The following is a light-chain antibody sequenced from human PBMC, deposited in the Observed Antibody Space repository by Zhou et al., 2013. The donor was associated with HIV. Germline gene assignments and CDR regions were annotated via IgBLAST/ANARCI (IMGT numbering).Light chain of an antibody. Sequence: DIQMTQSPSSLSASVGDRVTITCRASQSISSYLNWYQQKPGKAPKLLIYAASSLQSGVPSRFSGSGSGTDFTLTIDSLQPEDVATYYCQKYNSDPWTFGQGTKVEI. J-gene: IGKJ1*01. V-gene: IGKV1-39*01. CDR2: AAS. CDR3: QKYNSDPWT. CDR1: QSISSY.